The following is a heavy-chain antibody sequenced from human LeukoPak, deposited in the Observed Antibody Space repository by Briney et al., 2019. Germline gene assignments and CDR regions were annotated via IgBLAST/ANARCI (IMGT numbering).Heavy chain of an antibody. CDR2: INSDGSIT. CDR3: AKAFYSGSYSDFDY. CDR1: GFTFTTYW. V-gene: IGHV3-74*01. J-gene: IGHJ4*02. Sequence: PGGSLRLSCAASGFTFTTYWMHWVRQAPGKGLVWVSHINSDGSITSYADSVKGRFTISRDNAKNTLYLQMNSLRAEDTAVYYCAKAFYSGSYSDFDYWGQGTLVTVSS. D-gene: IGHD1-26*01.